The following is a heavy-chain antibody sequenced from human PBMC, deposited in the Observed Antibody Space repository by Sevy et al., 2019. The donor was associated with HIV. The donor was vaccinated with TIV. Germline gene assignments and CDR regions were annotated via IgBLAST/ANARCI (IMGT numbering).Heavy chain of an antibody. D-gene: IGHD3-22*01. V-gene: IGHV4-34*01. CDR3: ARGTGDSSGYYYFDY. CDR2: INHSGST. Sequence: SETLSLTCAVYGGSFSGYYWSWIRQPPGKGLEWIGKINHSGSTNYNPSLKSRVTISVDTSKNQFPRKLSSVTAADTAVYYCARGTGDSSGYYYFDYWGQGTLVTVSS. CDR1: GGSFSGYY. J-gene: IGHJ4*02.